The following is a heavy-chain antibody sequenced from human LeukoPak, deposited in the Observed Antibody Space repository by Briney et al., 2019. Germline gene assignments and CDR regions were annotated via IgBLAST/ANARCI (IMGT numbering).Heavy chain of an antibody. J-gene: IGHJ3*02. Sequence: SETLTLTCTVSGGSISSSSYYWGWIRQPPGKGLEWIGSIYYSGSTYYNPSLKSRVTISVDTSKNQFSLKLSSVTAADTAVYYCARHEYSSGCSTQGCAFDIWGQGTMVTVSS. D-gene: IGHD6-19*01. CDR3: ARHEYSSGCSTQGCAFDI. V-gene: IGHV4-39*01. CDR2: IYYSGST. CDR1: GGSISSSSYY.